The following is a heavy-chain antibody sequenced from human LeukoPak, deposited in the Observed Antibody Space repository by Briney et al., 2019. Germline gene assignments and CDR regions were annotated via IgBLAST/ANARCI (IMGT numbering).Heavy chain of an antibody. V-gene: IGHV4-39*07. D-gene: IGHD6-13*01. J-gene: IGHJ4*02. CDR2: IYYSGST. Sequence: SETLSLTCTVSGGSISSSSYYWGWIRQPPGKGLEWIGSIYYSGSTYYNPSLKSRVTISVDTSKNQFSLKLSSVTAADTAVYYCASTTRGYSSSWLDYWGQGTLVTVSS. CDR3: ASTTRGYSSSWLDY. CDR1: GGSISSSSYY.